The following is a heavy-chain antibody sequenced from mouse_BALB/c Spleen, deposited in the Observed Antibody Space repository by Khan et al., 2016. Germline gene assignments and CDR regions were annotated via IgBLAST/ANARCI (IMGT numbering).Heavy chain of an antibody. CDR3: ARLEDI. D-gene: IGHD1-3*01. CDR1: GFSLTSYG. CDR2: IWAGGST. J-gene: IGHJ2*01. Sequence: QVQLKESGPGLVAPSQSLSITCTVSGFSLTSYGVHWVRQPPGKGLEWLGVIWAGGSTNYNSALMYRLSISQDNSKRQVFLKMNSLQTYDTAMYYCARLEDIWGKGTTLTVSS. V-gene: IGHV2-9*02.